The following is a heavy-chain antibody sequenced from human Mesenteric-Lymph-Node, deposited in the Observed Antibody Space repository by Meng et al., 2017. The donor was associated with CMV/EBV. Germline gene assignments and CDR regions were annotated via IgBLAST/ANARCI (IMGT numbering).Heavy chain of an antibody. J-gene: IGHJ6*02. Sequence: GESLKISCATSGFTFRNYAMNWVRQAPGKGLEWVSGISGSGGKADYADSVKGRFIISRDNSKNTLYLQVKSLRAEDTAVYYCATGGYCSSTNCSDYYYYGMDVWGQGTTVTVSS. V-gene: IGHV3-23*01. CDR3: ATGGYCSSTNCSDYYYYGMDV. CDR1: GFTFRNYA. CDR2: ISGSGGKA. D-gene: IGHD2-2*01.